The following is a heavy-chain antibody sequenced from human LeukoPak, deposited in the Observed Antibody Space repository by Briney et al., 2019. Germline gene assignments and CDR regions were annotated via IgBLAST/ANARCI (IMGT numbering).Heavy chain of an antibody. V-gene: IGHV4-34*01. CDR2: ITHSGGT. Sequence: PSETLSLTCVVYGESFSGYYWSWIRQPPGKGLEWIGEITHSGGTNYNPSRKSRVTISLDTSKNQFSLRLSTVTAADTAVYYCARAYDILTGYYYSRSPSFDYWGQGTLVTVSS. CDR1: GESFSGYY. D-gene: IGHD3-9*01. CDR3: ARAYDILTGYYYSRSPSFDY. J-gene: IGHJ4*02.